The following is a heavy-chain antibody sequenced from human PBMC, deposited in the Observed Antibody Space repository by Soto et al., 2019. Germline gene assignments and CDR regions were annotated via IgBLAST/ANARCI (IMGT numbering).Heavy chain of an antibody. CDR1: GGSISSYY. CDR3: ARDLWGYCGTDCYPLDV. D-gene: IGHD2-21*02. CDR2: IYYSGST. V-gene: IGHV4-59*01. Sequence: SETLSLTCTVSGGSISSYYWSWTRQPPGKGLEWIGYIYYSGSTNYNPSLKSRVTISVDTSKNQFSLKLSSVTAADTAVYYCARDLWGYCGTDCYPLDVWGQGTTVTVSS. J-gene: IGHJ6*02.